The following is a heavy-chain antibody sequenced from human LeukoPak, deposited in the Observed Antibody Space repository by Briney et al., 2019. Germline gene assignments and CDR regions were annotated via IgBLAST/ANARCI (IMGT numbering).Heavy chain of an antibody. J-gene: IGHJ3*02. Sequence: ASVKVSCKASGYTFTGYYMHWVRQAPGQGLEWMGWINPNSGGTNYAQKFQGRVTMTRDTSISTAYMELSRLRSDDTAVYYCAREYYYDSSGGDAFDIWGQGTMVTVSS. CDR3: AREYYYDSSGGDAFDI. CDR2: INPNSGGT. D-gene: IGHD3-22*01. V-gene: IGHV1-2*02. CDR1: GYTFTGYY.